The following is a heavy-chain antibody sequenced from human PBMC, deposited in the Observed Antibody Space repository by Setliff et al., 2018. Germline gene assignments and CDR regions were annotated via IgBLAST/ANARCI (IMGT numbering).Heavy chain of an antibody. CDR2: INPSGGTT. J-gene: IGHJ6*03. V-gene: IGHV1-46*01. CDR1: GYPFTDYY. Sequence: GASVKVSCKTSGYPFTDYYIHWVRQAPGQGLEWMGIINPSGGTTSYAQKFQGRVTMTRDTSISTAYMDLSRLRSDDTAVYYCARDLYNSGSDYY. CDR3: ARDLYNSGSDYY. D-gene: IGHD6-25*01.